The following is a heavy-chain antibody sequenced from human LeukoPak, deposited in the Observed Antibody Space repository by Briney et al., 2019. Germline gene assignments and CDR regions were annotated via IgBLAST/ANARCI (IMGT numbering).Heavy chain of an antibody. J-gene: IGHJ5*02. CDR2: ISWNSGSI. CDR3: AKDRGIQLWLRGGLDP. CDR1: GFTVSSNY. V-gene: IGHV3-9*01. D-gene: IGHD5-18*01. Sequence: GGSLRLSCAASGFTVSSNYMSWVRQAPGKGLEWVSGISWNSGSIVYADSVKGRFTISRDNAKNSLYLQMNSLRAEDTALYYCAKDRGIQLWLRGGLDPWGQGTLVTVSS.